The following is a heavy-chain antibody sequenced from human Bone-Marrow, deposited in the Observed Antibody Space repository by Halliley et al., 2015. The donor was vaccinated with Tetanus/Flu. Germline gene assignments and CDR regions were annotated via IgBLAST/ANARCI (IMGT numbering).Heavy chain of an antibody. Sequence: RGRGGNTNHASPVKGRFPTSRDNSKNPLYLQMNSLRAEDTAVYYCAKAPRPSITIPTSWGQGTLVTVSS. CDR2: RGRGGNT. V-gene: IGHV3-23*01. CDR3: AKAPRPSITIPTS. J-gene: IGHJ4*02. D-gene: IGHD3-3*01.